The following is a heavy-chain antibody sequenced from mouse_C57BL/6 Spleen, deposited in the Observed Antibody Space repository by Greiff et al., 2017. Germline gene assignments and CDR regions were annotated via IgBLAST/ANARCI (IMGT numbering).Heavy chain of an antibody. CDR3: ARWGDYYSNYDAMDY. Sequence: QVQLQQSGAELVKPGASVKLSCKASGYTFTSYWMHWVKQRPGQGLEWIGMIHPNSGSTNYNEKFKSKATLTVDKSSSTAYMQLSSLTSEDSAVYYCARWGDYYSNYDAMDYWGQGTSVTVSS. CDR2: IHPNSGST. D-gene: IGHD2-5*01. CDR1: GYTFTSYW. J-gene: IGHJ4*01. V-gene: IGHV1-64*01.